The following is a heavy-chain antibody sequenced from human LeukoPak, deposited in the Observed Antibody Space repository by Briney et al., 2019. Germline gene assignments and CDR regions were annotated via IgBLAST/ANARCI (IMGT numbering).Heavy chain of an antibody. Sequence: ASVKVSCKASGYTFTDYYMHWVRQAPGQGLEWMGWVNPNSGGTNYAQKFQGRVTMTRDTSISTAYMELSRLRSDDTAVYYCAKDQQYSSAWKQIGAFDIWGQGTMVTASS. V-gene: IGHV1-2*02. D-gene: IGHD6-19*01. CDR2: VNPNSGGT. J-gene: IGHJ3*02. CDR3: AKDQQYSSAWKQIGAFDI. CDR1: GYTFTDYY.